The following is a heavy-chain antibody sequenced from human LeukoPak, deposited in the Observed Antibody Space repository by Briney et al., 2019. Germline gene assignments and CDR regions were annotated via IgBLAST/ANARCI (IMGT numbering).Heavy chain of an antibody. CDR2: ISGSGVGT. D-gene: IGHD4-17*01. CDR1: GFTFSRYA. CDR3: AKDLYDDYTYYFDY. V-gene: IGHV3-23*01. J-gene: IGHJ4*02. Sequence: PGGSLRLSCAASGFTFSRYAMSWVRQAPGKGLEWVSGISGSGVGTYYADSGKGRFTISRDNSKNTLYLQMNSLRAEDTAVYYCAKDLYDDYTYYFDYWGQGTLVTVSS.